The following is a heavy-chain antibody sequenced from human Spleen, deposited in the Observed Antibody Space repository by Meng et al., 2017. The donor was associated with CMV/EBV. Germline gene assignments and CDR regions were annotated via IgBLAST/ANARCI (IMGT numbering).Heavy chain of an antibody. J-gene: IGHJ6*02. V-gene: IGHV3-9*01. D-gene: IGHD2-15*01. Sequence: SLKISCAASGFTFDDCAMHWVRQTPGKGLEWVSGISWNGGHTGYADSVKGRFTISRDNTKSSLYLQMNSLRADDTALYFCAKDKRYCSSGSCHYYYYGMDVWGQGTAVTVSS. CDR1: GFTFDDCA. CDR2: ISWNGGHT. CDR3: AKDKRYCSSGSCHYYYYGMDV.